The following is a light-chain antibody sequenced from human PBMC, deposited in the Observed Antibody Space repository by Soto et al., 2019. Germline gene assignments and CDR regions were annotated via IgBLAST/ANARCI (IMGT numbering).Light chain of an antibody. CDR1: KLGDKY. Sequence: SYELTQPPSVSVSPGQTASITCSGDKLGDKYASWYQQRPGQSPVLVIYQDNKRPSGIPERFSGSNSGNTATLTISGTRAMDEADYYCQAWDSSVVFGGGTKLTVL. J-gene: IGLJ2*01. CDR3: QAWDSSVV. CDR2: QDN. V-gene: IGLV3-1*01.